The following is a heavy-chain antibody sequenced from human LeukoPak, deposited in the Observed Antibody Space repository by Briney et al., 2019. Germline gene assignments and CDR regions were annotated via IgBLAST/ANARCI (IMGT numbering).Heavy chain of an antibody. V-gene: IGHV3-21*01. Sequence: GGSLRLSCAASGFTFSGYTMSWVRQAPGKGLEWVSSISSSSSYICYAGSVKGRFTISRANAKNSLYLQMNSLRAEDKAVYYWARHCCGKRLDYWGQETLVTVSS. CDR3: ARHCCGKRLDY. D-gene: IGHD1-26*01. J-gene: IGHJ4*02. CDR2: ISSSSSYI. CDR1: GFTFSGYT.